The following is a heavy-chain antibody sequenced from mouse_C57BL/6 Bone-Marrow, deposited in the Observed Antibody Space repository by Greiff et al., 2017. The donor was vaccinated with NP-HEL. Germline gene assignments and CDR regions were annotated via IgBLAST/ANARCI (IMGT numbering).Heavy chain of an antibody. CDR2: INYDGSST. CDR3: ARGDSHYYGSRGYYAMDY. CDR1: GFTFSDYY. J-gene: IGHJ4*01. D-gene: IGHD1-1*01. Sequence: EVQLQESEGGLVQPGSSMKLSCTASGFTFSDYYMAWVRQVPEKGLEWVANINYDGSSTYYLDSLKSRFIISRDNAKNILYLQMSSLKSEDTATYYCARGDSHYYGSRGYYAMDYWGQGTSVTVSS. V-gene: IGHV5-16*01.